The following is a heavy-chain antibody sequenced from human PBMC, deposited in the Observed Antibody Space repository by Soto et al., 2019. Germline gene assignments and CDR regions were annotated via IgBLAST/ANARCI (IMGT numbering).Heavy chain of an antibody. CDR1: GGSISSYY. CDR2: IYYSGST. V-gene: IGHV4-59*01. J-gene: IGHJ5*02. Sequence: PSETLSLTCTVSGGSISSYYWSWIRQPPGKGLEWIGYIYYSGSTNYNPSLKSRVTISVDTSKNQFSLKLSSVTAADTAVYYCARAGYCSGGSCRLTTLFDPWGQGTLVTSPQ. D-gene: IGHD2-15*01. CDR3: ARAGYCSGGSCRLTTLFDP.